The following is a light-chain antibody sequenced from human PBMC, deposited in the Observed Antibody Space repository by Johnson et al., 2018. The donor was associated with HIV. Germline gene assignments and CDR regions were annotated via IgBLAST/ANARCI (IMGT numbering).Light chain of an antibody. Sequence: QAVLTQPPSVSAAPGQKVTISCSGSSSNIGDNYVSWYQQLQGTAPKLLIYDNNKRPSGIPDRFSGSKSGTSVTLGITGLQTGNEADYYGGIWDSSLSALYVFGTGTKVTVL. CDR1: SSNIGDNY. CDR3: GIWDSSLSALYV. V-gene: IGLV1-51*01. CDR2: DNN. J-gene: IGLJ1*01.